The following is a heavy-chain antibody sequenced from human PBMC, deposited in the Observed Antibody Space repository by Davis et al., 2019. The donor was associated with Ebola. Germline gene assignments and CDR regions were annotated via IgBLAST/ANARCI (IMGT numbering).Heavy chain of an antibody. D-gene: IGHD5-24*01. CDR1: GYTFTGYY. J-gene: IGHJ6*02. CDR2: INPNSGGT. Sequence: ASVKVSCKASGYTFTGYYMHWVRQAPGQGLEWMGRINPNSGGTSQAQQFQGRVTMTRDTSITTAYMELSRLRSEDTAVYYCATITGPYGMDVWGQGTTVTVS. CDR3: ATITGPYGMDV. V-gene: IGHV1-2*02.